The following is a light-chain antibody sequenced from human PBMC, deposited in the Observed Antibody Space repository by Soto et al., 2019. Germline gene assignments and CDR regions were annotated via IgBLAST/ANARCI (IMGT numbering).Light chain of an antibody. Sequence: EFVLTQSPGTLSLSPGERATLSCRASQSVGSNYLAWYQQKPGQAPRLLIYGASSRATGIADRFSGSGSGTDFTLTISRLEPEDFAVYYCQQYNNWPRTFGQGTKVDTK. CDR3: QQYNNWPRT. J-gene: IGKJ1*01. CDR2: GAS. V-gene: IGKV3-20*01. CDR1: QSVGSNY.